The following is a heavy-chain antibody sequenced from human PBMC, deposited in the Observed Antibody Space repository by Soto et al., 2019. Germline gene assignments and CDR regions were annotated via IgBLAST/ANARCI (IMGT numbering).Heavy chain of an antibody. Sequence: SETLSLTCSVSGGSISSGGYSWSWIRQPPGKGLEWIGYMYHSGSTYYNPSLKSRVTISIDRSKNQFSLKLSSVTAADTAVYYCATMGTPVTGLYYFDYWGQGTLVTVSS. D-gene: IGHD4-17*01. CDR1: GGSISSGGYS. CDR2: MYHSGST. CDR3: ATMGTPVTGLYYFDY. J-gene: IGHJ4*02. V-gene: IGHV4-30-2*01.